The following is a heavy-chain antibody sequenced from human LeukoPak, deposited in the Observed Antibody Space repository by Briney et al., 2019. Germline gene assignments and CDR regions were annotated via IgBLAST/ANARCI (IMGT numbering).Heavy chain of an antibody. CDR3: ARERDYYDRNGYPNNWFDP. CDR2: INADNGNT. CDR1: GYTFTNYV. D-gene: IGHD3-22*01. J-gene: IGHJ5*02. V-gene: IGHV1-3*01. Sequence: ASVKVSCKASGYTFTNYVMSWVRQSPGQSFEWMGWINADNGNTKYSQKFQGRVTITIDTSASTAYMELRSLKSEDTAVYYCARERDYYDRNGYPNNWFDPWGQGTLVTVSS.